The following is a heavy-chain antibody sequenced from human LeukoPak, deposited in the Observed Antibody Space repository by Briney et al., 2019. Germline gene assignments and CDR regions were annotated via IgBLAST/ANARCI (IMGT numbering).Heavy chain of an antibody. J-gene: IGHJ4*02. CDR3: AKDVRSSSGYYEYFDY. D-gene: IGHD3-22*01. CDR1: GFTFSSYG. Sequence: PGGTLRLSCAASGFTFSSYGMSWVRQAPGKGLEWVSGISGSGSDGSTYYADSVKGRFTISRDNSKNTLYLQMNSLRAEDTAVYYCAKDVRSSSGYYEYFDYWGQGTLVTVSS. V-gene: IGHV3-23*01. CDR2: ISGSGSDGST.